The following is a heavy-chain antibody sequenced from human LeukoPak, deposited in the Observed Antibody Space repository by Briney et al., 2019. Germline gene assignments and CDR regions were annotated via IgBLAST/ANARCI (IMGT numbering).Heavy chain of an antibody. J-gene: IGHJ4*02. CDR3: ARGLRETGTTS. Sequence: ASVTVSCKSSGYTFTSYDINWVRQATGQGLEWMGWMNPNSGNTGYAQKFQGRVTMTRSTSISTAYMELSSLRSEDTAVYYCARGLRETGTTSWGQGTLVTVSS. CDR2: MNPNSGNT. V-gene: IGHV1-8*01. CDR1: GYTFTSYD. D-gene: IGHD1-1*01.